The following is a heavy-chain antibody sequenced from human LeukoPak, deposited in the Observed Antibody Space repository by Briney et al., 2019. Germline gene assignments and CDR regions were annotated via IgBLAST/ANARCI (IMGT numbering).Heavy chain of an antibody. J-gene: IGHJ4*02. V-gene: IGHV4-39*07. CDR3: ARALLGYYLGY. D-gene: IGHD3-3*01. CDR1: GGSISSSSYY. Sequence: SETLSLTCTVSGGSISSSSYYWGWIRQPPGKGLEWIGSIYYSGSTYYNPSLKSRVTISVDTSKNQFSLKLSSVTAADTAVYYCARALLGYYLGYWGQGTLVTVSS. CDR2: IYYSGST.